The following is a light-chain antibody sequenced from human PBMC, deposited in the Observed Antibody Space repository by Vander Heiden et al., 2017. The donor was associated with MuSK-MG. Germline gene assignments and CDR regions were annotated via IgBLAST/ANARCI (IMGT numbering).Light chain of an antibody. CDR2: EIY. Sequence: DILMTQTPLSLSVTPGQPASLSCKSSESLLHTDGKTYLYWYLQRPGQSPQLLIYEIYNRFAGVPDRFSGSGSGKDFTLTISRVEDEDVGVYYCMQSRQFRAFGHGTKVEIK. V-gene: IGKV2D-29*02. CDR3: MQSRQFRA. CDR1: ESLLHTDGKTY. J-gene: IGKJ3*01.